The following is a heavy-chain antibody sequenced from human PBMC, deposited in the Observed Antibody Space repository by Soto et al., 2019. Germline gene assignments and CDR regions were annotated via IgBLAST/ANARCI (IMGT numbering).Heavy chain of an antibody. CDR1: GFDVTTNC. Sequence: PGGSLRLSCIVSGFDVTTNCMRWVRQAPGKGLECVSIVCTGGATHYADSVKGRFTISRDSSKNTVHLQMNNVRAEDTAVYYCVRDKRTISGIFPGYWGQGTQVTVS. V-gene: IGHV3-53*01. J-gene: IGHJ4*02. CDR2: VCTGGAT. CDR3: VRDKRTISGIFPGY. D-gene: IGHD1-1*01.